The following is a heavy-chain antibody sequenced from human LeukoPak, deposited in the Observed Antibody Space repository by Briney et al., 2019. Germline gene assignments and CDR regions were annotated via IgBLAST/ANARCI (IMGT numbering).Heavy chain of an antibody. J-gene: IGHJ4*02. D-gene: IGHD6-19*01. Sequence: WGSLRLSCSASGFSFSSYGMHWVRQAPGKGLEYVSAISSNGGSTYYADSVKGRVTISRDNSKNTLYLQMCSLRSEDTGGYYWVKVTLVAGYEYWGQGTLVTVPS. V-gene: IGHV3-64D*06. CDR1: GFSFSSYG. CDR2: ISSNGGST. CDR3: VKVTLVAGYEY.